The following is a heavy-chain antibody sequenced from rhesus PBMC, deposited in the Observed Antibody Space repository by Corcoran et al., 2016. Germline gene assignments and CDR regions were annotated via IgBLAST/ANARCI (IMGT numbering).Heavy chain of an antibody. Sequence: EVQLVETGGGLVQPGGSLRLSCAASGFTFSRYAMKWVRQAPGKGLEWISTINRGGGSTYYANSVKGRFTNSRDNSKNTLSLQMNSLRAEDTAVYYCAPKDFYGSGYGGYWGQGVLVTVSS. CDR3: APKDFYGSGYGGY. V-gene: IGHV3S5*01. CDR2: INRGGGST. CDR1: GFTFSRYA. D-gene: IGHD3-28*01. J-gene: IGHJ4*01.